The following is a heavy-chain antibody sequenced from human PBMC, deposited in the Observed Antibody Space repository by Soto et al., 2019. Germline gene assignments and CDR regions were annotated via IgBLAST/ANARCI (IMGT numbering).Heavy chain of an antibody. J-gene: IGHJ5*02. CDR2: IIPIFGTA. CDR1: GGTFSSYA. V-gene: IGHV1-69*06. D-gene: IGHD3-22*01. Sequence: SVKVSCKASGGTFSSYAISWVRQAPGQGLEWMGGIIPIFGTANYAQKFQGRVTITADKSTSTAYMELSSLRSEDTAVYSCARDGLSVYYESSGYYSNWFDPWGQGTLVTVSS. CDR3: ARDGLSVYYESSGYYSNWFDP.